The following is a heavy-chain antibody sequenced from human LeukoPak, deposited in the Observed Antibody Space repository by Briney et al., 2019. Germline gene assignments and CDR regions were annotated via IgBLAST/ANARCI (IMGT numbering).Heavy chain of an antibody. Sequence: PGGSLRLSCAASGFTFSSFWMHWVRQAPGKGPVWVSRINSDGSSTSYADSVKGRFTISRDNAKNTLYLQMNSLRAEDTAVYYCARVFWYDSSFDYWGQGTLVTVSS. V-gene: IGHV3-74*01. D-gene: IGHD3-22*01. CDR2: INSDGSST. CDR3: ARVFWYDSSFDY. J-gene: IGHJ4*02. CDR1: GFTFSSFW.